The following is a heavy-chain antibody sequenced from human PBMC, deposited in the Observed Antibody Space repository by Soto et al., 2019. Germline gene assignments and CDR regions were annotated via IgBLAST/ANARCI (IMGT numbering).Heavy chain of an antibody. J-gene: IGHJ3*02. CDR1: GFTFSSYG. D-gene: IGHD6-6*01. CDR3: AKGIAARPTDAFDI. Sequence: GGSLRLSCAASGFTFSSYGMHWVRQAPGKGLEWVAVISYDGSNKYYADSVKGRFTISRDNSKNTLYLQMNSLRAEDTAVYYCAKGIAARPTDAFDIWGQGTMVTVSS. V-gene: IGHV3-30*18. CDR2: ISYDGSNK.